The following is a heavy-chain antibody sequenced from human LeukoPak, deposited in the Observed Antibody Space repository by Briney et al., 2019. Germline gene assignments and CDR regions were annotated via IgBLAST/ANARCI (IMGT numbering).Heavy chain of an antibody. CDR1: GFTVSSNY. Sequence: GGSLRLSCAASGFTVSSNYMSWVRQAPGKGLEWVSVIYSGGSTYYADSVKGRFTISRDNSKNTLYLQMNSLRAEDTAVYYCARSPPLYYGPGSYHLDYWGQGTLVTVSS. V-gene: IGHV3-53*01. CDR3: ARSPPLYYGPGSYHLDY. D-gene: IGHD3-10*01. J-gene: IGHJ4*02. CDR2: IYSGGST.